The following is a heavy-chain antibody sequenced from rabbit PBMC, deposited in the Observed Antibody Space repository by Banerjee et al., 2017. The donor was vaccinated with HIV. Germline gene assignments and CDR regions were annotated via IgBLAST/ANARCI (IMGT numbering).Heavy chain of an antibody. D-gene: IGHD4-1*01. CDR1: GFSFSSNYW. Sequence: QSLLEESGGGLVQPEGSLTLTCTASGFSFSSNYWICWVRQAPGKGLELIACIYAGSSGMTYYASWAKGRFTISKTSSTTVTLQMTSLTAADTATYFCARDLAGVIGWNFDLWGQGTLVTVS. V-gene: IGHV1S45*01. CDR2: IYAGSSGMT. J-gene: IGHJ4*01. CDR3: ARDLAGVIGWNFDL.